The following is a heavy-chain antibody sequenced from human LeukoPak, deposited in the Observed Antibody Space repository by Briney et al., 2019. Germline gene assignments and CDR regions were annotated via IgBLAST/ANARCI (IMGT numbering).Heavy chain of an antibody. J-gene: IGHJ6*04. D-gene: IGHD2-2*01. V-gene: IGHV4-34*01. CDR3: ARGRYCSSTSCYGGYYYYYYGMDV. CDR1: GGSFSGYY. CDR2: INHSGST. Sequence: SETLSLTCAVYGGSFSGYYWSWIRQPPGKGLEWIGEINHSGSTNYNPSLKSRVTISVDTSKNQFSLKLSSVTAADTAMYYCARGRYCSSTSCYGGYYYYYYGMDVWGKGTTVTVSS.